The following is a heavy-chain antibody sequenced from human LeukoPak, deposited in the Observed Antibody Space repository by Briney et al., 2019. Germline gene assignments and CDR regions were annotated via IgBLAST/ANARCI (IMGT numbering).Heavy chain of an antibody. Sequence: PLETLSLTCTVSGGSINNGGYHWSWIRQLPGKGLEWIGYIYYTGSTYFNPSLKGRVTISIDTSKNQFSLMLRYATAADTAVYYCARETSIATEGYFDYWGQGSLVTVSS. V-gene: IGHV4-31*03. J-gene: IGHJ4*02. CDR2: IYYTGST. CDR1: GGSINNGGYH. D-gene: IGHD6-13*01. CDR3: ARETSIATEGYFDY.